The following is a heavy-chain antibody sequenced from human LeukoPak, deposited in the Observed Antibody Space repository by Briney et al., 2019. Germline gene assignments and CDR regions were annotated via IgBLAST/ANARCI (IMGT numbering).Heavy chain of an antibody. CDR3: ARTQRIGPNTVLGAFDWHFDY. D-gene: IGHD3-9*01. Sequence: GASVKVSCKASGYTFTGYYMHWVRQAPGQGLEWMGWINPNSGGTNYAQKFQGRVTMTRDTSISTAYMELSRLRSDDTAVYYCARTQRIGPNTVLGAFDWHFDYWGQGTLVTVSS. V-gene: IGHV1-2*02. J-gene: IGHJ4*02. CDR1: GYTFTGYY. CDR2: INPNSGGT.